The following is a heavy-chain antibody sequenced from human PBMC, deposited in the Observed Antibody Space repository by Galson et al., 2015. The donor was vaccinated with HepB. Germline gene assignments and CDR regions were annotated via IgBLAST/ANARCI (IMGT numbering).Heavy chain of an antibody. CDR1: GFTFSSYS. CDR3: ARFVAVVPAAMDDAFDI. D-gene: IGHD2-2*01. V-gene: IGHV3-21*01. CDR2: ISSSSSYI. Sequence: SLRLSCAASGFTFSSYSMHWVRQAPGKGLEWVSSISSSSSYIYYADSVKGRFTISRDNAKNSLYLQMNSLRAEDTAVYYCARFVAVVPAAMDDAFDIWGQGTMVTVSS. J-gene: IGHJ3*02.